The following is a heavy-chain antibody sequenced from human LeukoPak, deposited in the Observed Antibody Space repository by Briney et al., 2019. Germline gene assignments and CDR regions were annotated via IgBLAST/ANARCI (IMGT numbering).Heavy chain of an antibody. CDR3: AELGVTMIGGV. CDR1: GFTFSSYE. Sequence: GGSLRLSCAASGFTFSSYEMNWVRQAPGKGLEWVSYISSSGSTIYCADSVKGRFTISRDNAKNSLYLQMDSLRAEDTAVYYCAELGVTMIGGVWGKGTTVTISS. J-gene: IGHJ6*04. V-gene: IGHV3-48*03. CDR2: ISSSGSTI. D-gene: IGHD3-10*02.